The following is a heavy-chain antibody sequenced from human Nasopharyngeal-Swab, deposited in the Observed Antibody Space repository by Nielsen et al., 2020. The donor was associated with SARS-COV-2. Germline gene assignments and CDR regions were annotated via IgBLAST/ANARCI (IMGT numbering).Heavy chain of an antibody. CDR2: INHIGST. Sequence: SETLSLTCAVYGGSFTTYSWIWIRQPPGKGLEWTGKINHIGSTNYNTYNPSLNSRVTISLVTSKNQFSLTLTSVTAADTAIYFCARGRYYGDYDYWGQGALVTVSS. V-gene: IGHV4-34*01. CDR3: ARGRYYGDYDY. CDR1: GGSFTTYS. J-gene: IGHJ4*02. D-gene: IGHD4-17*01.